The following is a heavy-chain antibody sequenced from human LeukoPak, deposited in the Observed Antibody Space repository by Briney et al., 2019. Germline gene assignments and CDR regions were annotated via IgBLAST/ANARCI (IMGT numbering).Heavy chain of an antibody. D-gene: IGHD3-10*01. CDR1: GGSISSYY. CDR3: ARGEALLWFGDGLYFDY. J-gene: IGHJ4*02. Sequence: PSETLSLTCTVSGGSISSYYWSWIRQPPGKGLEWIGYIYYSGSTNYNPSLKSRVTTSVDTSKNQFSLKLSSVTAADTAVYYCARGEALLWFGDGLYFDYWGQGTLVTVSS. CDR2: IYYSGST. V-gene: IGHV4-59*01.